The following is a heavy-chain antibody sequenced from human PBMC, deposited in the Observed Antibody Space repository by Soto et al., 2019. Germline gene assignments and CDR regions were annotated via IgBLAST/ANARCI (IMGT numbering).Heavy chain of an antibody. CDR1: GYTFTSYG. V-gene: IGHV1-18*01. J-gene: IGHJ4*02. Sequence: ASVKVSCKASGYTFTSYGISWVRQAPGQGLEWMGWISAYNGNTNYAQKLQGRVTMTTDTSTSTAYMELRSLRSDDTAVYYCARAFKSITGTTGTLDYWGQGTLVTVSS. D-gene: IGHD1-7*01. CDR3: ARAFKSITGTTGTLDY. CDR2: ISAYNGNT.